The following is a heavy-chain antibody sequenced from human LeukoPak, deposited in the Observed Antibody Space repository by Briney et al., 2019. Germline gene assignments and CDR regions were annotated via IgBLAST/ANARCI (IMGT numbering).Heavy chain of an antibody. D-gene: IGHD2-2*02. CDR1: GYTFTTYD. CDR3: ARVCSSTSCYTISSSSWLDRDAFDI. Sequence: ASVKVSCKASGYTFTTYDIIWVRQATGQGLEWMGWMNPNSGKTGYAQKFQGRVTMTRDTSISTAYMELSSLRSEDTAVYYCARVCSSTSCYTISSSSWLDRDAFDIWGQGTMVTVSS. J-gene: IGHJ3*02. CDR2: MNPNSGKT. V-gene: IGHV1-8*01.